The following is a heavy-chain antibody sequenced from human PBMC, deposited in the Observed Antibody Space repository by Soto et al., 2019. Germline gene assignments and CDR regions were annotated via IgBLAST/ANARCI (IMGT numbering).Heavy chain of an antibody. CDR3: ARHRGKDYDFWSGYYSQAPNYYMDV. Sequence: SETLSLTCTVSGGSISSYYWSWIRQPPGKGLEWIGYIYYSGSTNYNPSLKSRVTISVDTSKNQFSLKLSSVTAADTAVYYCARHRGKDYDFWSGYYSQAPNYYMDVWGKGTTVTVS. CDR2: IYYSGST. D-gene: IGHD3-3*01. J-gene: IGHJ6*03. V-gene: IGHV4-59*08. CDR1: GGSISSYY.